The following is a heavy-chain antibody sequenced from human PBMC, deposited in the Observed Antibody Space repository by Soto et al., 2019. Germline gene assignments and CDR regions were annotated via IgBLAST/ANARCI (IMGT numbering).Heavy chain of an antibody. V-gene: IGHV4-30-2*01. CDR3: ARLVVAATYRYFDY. Sequence: SETLSLTCAVSGGSISSGGYSWSWIRQPPGKGLEWIGYIYHSGSTYYNPSLKSRVTISVDRSKNQFSLKLSSVTAADTAVYYCARLVVAATYRYFDYWGQGTLVTVSS. CDR1: GGSISSGGYS. CDR2: IYHSGST. J-gene: IGHJ4*02. D-gene: IGHD2-15*01.